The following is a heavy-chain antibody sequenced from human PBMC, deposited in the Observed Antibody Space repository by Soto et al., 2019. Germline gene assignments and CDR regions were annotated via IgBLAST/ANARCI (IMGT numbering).Heavy chain of an antibody. CDR1: GGSISSGGYY. Sequence: SETLSLTCTVSGGSISSGGYYWSWIRQHPGKGLEWIGYIYYSGSTYYNPSLKSRVTISVDTSKNQFSLKLSSVTAADTAVYYCARVSGDDFWSGYYYGMDVWGQGTTVTASS. CDR3: ARVSGDDFWSGYYYGMDV. J-gene: IGHJ6*02. V-gene: IGHV4-31*03. D-gene: IGHD3-3*01. CDR2: IYYSGST.